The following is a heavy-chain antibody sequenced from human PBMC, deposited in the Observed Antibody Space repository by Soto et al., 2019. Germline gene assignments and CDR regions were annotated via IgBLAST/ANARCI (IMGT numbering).Heavy chain of an antibody. J-gene: IGHJ4*02. CDR3: ARDNNWSYDY. V-gene: IGHV3-74*01. Sequence: EVQLVESGGGLGQPGGSLRLSCAASGFTFSSHWMHWVRQAPGKGLVWVSHIGPDGSSTRDADSVQGRFTISRDNARNTLYLQMNSLRDEDTAVYYCARDNNWSYDYWGQGILVTVSS. D-gene: IGHD1-1*01. CDR2: IGPDGSST. CDR1: GFTFSSHW.